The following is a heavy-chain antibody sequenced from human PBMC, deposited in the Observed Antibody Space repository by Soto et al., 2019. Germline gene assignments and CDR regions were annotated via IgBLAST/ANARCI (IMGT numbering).Heavy chain of an antibody. CDR1: GFTFSSYA. CDR2: ISYDGSNK. CDR3: ARVRPDGSSWCFDY. J-gene: IGHJ4*02. D-gene: IGHD6-13*01. Sequence: PGGSLRLSCAASGFTFSSYAMHWVRQAPGKGLEWVAVISYDGSNKYYADSVKGRFTISRDNSKNTLYLQMNSLRAEDTAVYYCARVRPDGSSWCFDYWGQGTLVTVSS. V-gene: IGHV3-30-3*01.